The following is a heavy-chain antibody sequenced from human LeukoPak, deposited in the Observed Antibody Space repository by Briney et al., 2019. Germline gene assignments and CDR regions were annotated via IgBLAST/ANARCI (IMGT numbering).Heavy chain of an antibody. V-gene: IGHV4-38-2*01. CDR2: IYHSGIT. J-gene: IGHJ4*02. D-gene: IGHD6-13*01. Sequence: SETLSLTCAVSGDSISSGHYWGWIRQPPGKGPEWIGSIYHSGITYYNPSLKSRVTISVDTSKNQFALNLSSVTAADMAVYFCGRVISGAAAAFDYWGQGTLVTVSS. CDR3: GRVISGAAAAFDY. CDR1: GDSISSGHY.